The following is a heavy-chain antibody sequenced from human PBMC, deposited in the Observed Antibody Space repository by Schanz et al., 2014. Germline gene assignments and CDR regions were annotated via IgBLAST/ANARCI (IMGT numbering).Heavy chain of an antibody. J-gene: IGHJ6*02. V-gene: IGHV4-31*03. CDR3: ARDSLRGATGGYGMDV. CDR1: GGSVSSGGDY. Sequence: QVQLQESGPGLVKPSQTLSLTCTVSGGSVSSGGDYWSWIRQHPGKGLEWIGFISYSGSTYYNPSLKSRVTISVDTSKNHCALKLGSVPAADTAVYYCARDSLRGATGGYGMDVWGQGTSVTVSS. D-gene: IGHD2-8*02. CDR2: ISYSGST.